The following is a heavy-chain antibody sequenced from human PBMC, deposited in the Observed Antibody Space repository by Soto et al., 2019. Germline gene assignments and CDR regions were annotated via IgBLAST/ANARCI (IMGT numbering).Heavy chain of an antibody. CDR3: AREISVQGHQRRPTKWLVLFGKDY. CDR2: INPGGGST. J-gene: IGHJ4*02. CDR1: GYTFTSYY. Sequence: ASVKVSCKASGYTFTSYYMHWVRQAPGQGLEWMGIINPGGGSTSYAQKFQGRVTMTRDTSTSTVYMELSSLRSEDTAVYYCAREISVQGHQRRPTKWLVLFGKDYWGQGTLVTVSS. V-gene: IGHV1-46*01. D-gene: IGHD6-19*01.